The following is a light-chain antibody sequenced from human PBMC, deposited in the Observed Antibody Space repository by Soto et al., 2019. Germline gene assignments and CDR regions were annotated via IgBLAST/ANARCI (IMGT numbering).Light chain of an antibody. CDR2: GAS. J-gene: IGKJ3*01. Sequence: EILMTQSPATLSVSPGERATLSCRSSKSRSRNLAWYQQKPGQAPRLLIYGASTRASGIPARFSGSGSGTEFTLTISSLPSEDFALYYCQHYNDWPPAFTFGPGTKVDL. V-gene: IGKV3D-15*01. CDR3: QHYNDWPPAFT. CDR1: KSRSRN.